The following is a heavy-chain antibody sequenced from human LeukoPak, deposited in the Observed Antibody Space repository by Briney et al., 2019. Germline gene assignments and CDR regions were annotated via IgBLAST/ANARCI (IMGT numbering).Heavy chain of an antibody. CDR2: ITSSSTYI. CDR1: GFTFSSYS. J-gene: IGHJ4*02. Sequence: GGSLRLSCAASGFTFSSYSMNWVRQAPGKGLEWVSSITSSSTYIYYADSVKGRFTISRDNAKNSLYLQMNSLRAEDTAVYYCAREFWGRYDGAEEEDYWGQGTLVTVSS. D-gene: IGHD3-16*01. CDR3: AREFWGRYDGAEEEDY. V-gene: IGHV3-21*01.